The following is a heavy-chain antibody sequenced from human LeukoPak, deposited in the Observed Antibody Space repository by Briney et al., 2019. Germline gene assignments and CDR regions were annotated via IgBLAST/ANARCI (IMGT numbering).Heavy chain of an antibody. Sequence: PGGSLRLSCAASEFTVSNNYMSWVRQAPGKGLEYVSVIHGAGSTYYADSVKGRFNISRDSSKNTLYLQMNSLRVEDTAVYYCAIHSSGWYIYYYGMDVWGQGTTVTVSS. D-gene: IGHD6-19*01. CDR3: AIHSSGWYIYYYGMDV. V-gene: IGHV3-53*01. CDR1: EFTVSNNY. CDR2: IHGAGST. J-gene: IGHJ6*02.